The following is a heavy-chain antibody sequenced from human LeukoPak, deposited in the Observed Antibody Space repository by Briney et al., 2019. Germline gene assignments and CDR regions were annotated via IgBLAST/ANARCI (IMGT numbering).Heavy chain of an antibody. CDR3: AKDRTVGASYRYFDL. Sequence: GGSLRLSCAASGFTFSSYAMSWVRQAPGKGLEWVSGISSSGSGGNTYYADSVKGRFTISRDSSRNTLFLHMNTLRAEDTAIYYCAKDRTVGASYRYFDLWGRGTLVTVSS. CDR2: ISSSGSGGNT. D-gene: IGHD1-26*01. J-gene: IGHJ2*01. CDR1: GFTFSSYA. V-gene: IGHV3-23*01.